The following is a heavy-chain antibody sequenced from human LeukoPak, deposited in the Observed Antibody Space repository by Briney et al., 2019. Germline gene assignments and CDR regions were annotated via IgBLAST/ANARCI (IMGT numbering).Heavy chain of an antibody. CDR3: ARDSSGYGGSWYFDL. Sequence: SETLSLTCTVSGGSMSSYYWSWIRQPPGKGLEWIGYIYYSGNTNYNPSLKSRVTISADTSKNQFSLKLSSVTAADTAVYYCARDSSGYGGSWYFDLWGRGTLVTVSS. CDR1: GGSMSSYY. J-gene: IGHJ2*01. V-gene: IGHV4-59*01. D-gene: IGHD4-23*01. CDR2: IYYSGNT.